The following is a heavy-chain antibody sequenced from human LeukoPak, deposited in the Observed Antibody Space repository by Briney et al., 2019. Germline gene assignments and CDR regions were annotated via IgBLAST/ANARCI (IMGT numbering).Heavy chain of an antibody. CDR2: ITWNSGDM. J-gene: IGHJ4*02. CDR1: GFTFDDYA. CDR3: AREDEMGGQPANFDY. D-gene: IGHD5-24*01. Sequence: GGSLRLSCAASGFTFDDYAMHWVRQAPGKGLEWVSSITWNSGDMDYADSVKGRFTISRDNAKNTLYLQMNSLRAEDTAVYYCAREDEMGGQPANFDYWGQGTLVTVSS. V-gene: IGHV3-9*01.